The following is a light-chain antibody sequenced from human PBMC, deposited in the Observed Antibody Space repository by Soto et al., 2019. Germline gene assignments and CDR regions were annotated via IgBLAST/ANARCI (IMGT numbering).Light chain of an antibody. V-gene: IGLV2-8*01. J-gene: IGLJ2*01. CDR2: EVS. Sequence: QSVLTQPPSASGSPGQSVTISCIGTSSDFVGYNYVSWYHQHPGKAPKLMIYEVSKRPSGVPDRFSGSKSGNTASLTVSGLQAEDEADYYCSSYAASNNLGVFGGGTKLTVL. CDR1: SSDFVGYNY. CDR3: SSYAASNNLGV.